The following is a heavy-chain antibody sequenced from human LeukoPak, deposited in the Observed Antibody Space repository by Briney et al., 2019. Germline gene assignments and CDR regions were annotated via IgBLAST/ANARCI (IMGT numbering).Heavy chain of an antibody. CDR2: IKQDGSEK. Sequence: GGSLRLSCAASGFTFDSYWMSWVRQAPGKGLEWVANIKQDGSEKYYVDSVKGRFTISRDNAKKSLYLQMNSLRAEDTAVYYCAKAPFTFNYYYGMDVWGQGTTVTVSS. V-gene: IGHV3-7*01. CDR3: AKAPFTFNYYYGMDV. CDR1: GFTFDSYW. J-gene: IGHJ6*02.